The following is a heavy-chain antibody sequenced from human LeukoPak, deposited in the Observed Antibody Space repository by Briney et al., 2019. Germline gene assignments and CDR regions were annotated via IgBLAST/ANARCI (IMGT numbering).Heavy chain of an antibody. CDR1: GYSISSGYY. V-gene: IGHV4-38-2*02. CDR2: IYHSGST. CDR3: ARDRGYDFWSGLFDY. Sequence: SETLSLTCTVSGYSISSGYYWGWIRQPPGKGLEWIGSIYHSGSTYYNPSLKSRVTISVDTSKNQFSLKLSSVTAADTAVYYCARDRGYDFWSGLFDYWGQGALVTVSS. J-gene: IGHJ4*02. D-gene: IGHD3-3*01.